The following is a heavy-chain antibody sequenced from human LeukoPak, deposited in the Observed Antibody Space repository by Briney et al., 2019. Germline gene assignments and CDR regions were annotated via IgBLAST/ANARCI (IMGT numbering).Heavy chain of an antibody. D-gene: IGHD2-15*01. CDR2: IYYSGST. V-gene: IGHV4-59*11. Sequence: SETLSLTCTVSGGSISSHYWCWIRQPPGKGLEWIGYIYYSGSTNYNPSLKSRVTISVDTSKNQFSLKLSSVTAADTAVYYCARADAATNCSGGGCHPTFNYYYYMDVWGKGTTVTVSS. J-gene: IGHJ6*03. CDR1: GGSISSHY. CDR3: ARADAATNCSGGGCHPTFNYYYYMDV.